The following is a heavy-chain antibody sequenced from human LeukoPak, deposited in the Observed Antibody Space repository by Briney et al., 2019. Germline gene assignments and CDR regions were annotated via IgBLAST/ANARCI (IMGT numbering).Heavy chain of an antibody. CDR2: INPNSGGT. D-gene: IGHD3-9*01. CDR3: AREGHYDILTGYYSSVLDY. V-gene: IGHV1-2*02. Sequence: ASVKDSCKASGYTFTGYYMQWVRQAPGQGLEWMGWINPNSGGTNYAQKFQGRVTMTRDTSISTAYMELSRLRSDDTAVYYCAREGHYDILTGYYSSVLDYWGQGTLVTVSS. CDR1: GYTFTGYY. J-gene: IGHJ4*02.